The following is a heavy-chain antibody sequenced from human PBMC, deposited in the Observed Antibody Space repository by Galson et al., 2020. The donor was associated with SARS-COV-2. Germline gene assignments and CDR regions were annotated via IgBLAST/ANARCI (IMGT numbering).Heavy chain of an antibody. CDR3: ARAPESSSSVDY. V-gene: IGHV1-46*01. Sequence: ASVKVSCKASGYSFSGYYIHWVRQAPGQGLEWMGIINPSGGSTTYAQKFQGRVTMTRDTSTTTVFMELSSLRSDDTAVYYCARAPESSSSVDYWGQGTLVTVSS. CDR1: GYSFSGYY. CDR2: INPSGGST. D-gene: IGHD6-13*01. J-gene: IGHJ4*02.